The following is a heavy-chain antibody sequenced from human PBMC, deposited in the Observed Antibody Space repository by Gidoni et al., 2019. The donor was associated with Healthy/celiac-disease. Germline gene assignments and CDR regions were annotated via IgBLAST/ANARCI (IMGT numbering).Heavy chain of an antibody. CDR3: AKVPYSSGWYWVYFDY. CDR2: ISGSGGST. Sequence: EVQLLESGGGLVQPGGSLRLSCSASGFTFSSYAMSWVRQAPGKGLEWVSAISGSGGSTYHAHPVKGRFTISRDNYKNTLYLQMNSLRAEDTAVYYCAKVPYSSGWYWVYFDYWGQGTLVTVSS. D-gene: IGHD6-19*01. V-gene: IGHV3-23*01. CDR1: GFTFSSYA. J-gene: IGHJ4*02.